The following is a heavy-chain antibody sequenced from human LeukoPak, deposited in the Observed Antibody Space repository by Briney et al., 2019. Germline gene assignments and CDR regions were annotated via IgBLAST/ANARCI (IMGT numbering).Heavy chain of an antibody. CDR2: IIPIFGTA. J-gene: IGHJ6*04. D-gene: IGHD1-26*01. CDR3: ATASMGDYYYGMDV. Sequence: WMGVIIPIFGTANYAQNFQCRVTITADESTSTAYMELSSLRSEDTAVYYCATASMGDYYYGMDVWGKGTTVTVSS. V-gene: IGHV1-69*01.